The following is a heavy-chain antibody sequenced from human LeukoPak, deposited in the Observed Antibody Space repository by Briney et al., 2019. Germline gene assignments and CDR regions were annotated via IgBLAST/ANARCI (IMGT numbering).Heavy chain of an antibody. Sequence: PGGSLRLSCAASGFTFSSYAMSWVRQAPGKGLEWVSAISGSGGSTYYADSVKGRFTISRDNSKNTLYLQMNSLRAEDTAVYYCATFEETYYDFWSGTEQGFDYWGQGTLVTVSS. J-gene: IGHJ4*02. CDR2: ISGSGGST. CDR1: GFTFSSYA. CDR3: ATFEETYYDFWSGTEQGFDY. V-gene: IGHV3-23*01. D-gene: IGHD3-3*01.